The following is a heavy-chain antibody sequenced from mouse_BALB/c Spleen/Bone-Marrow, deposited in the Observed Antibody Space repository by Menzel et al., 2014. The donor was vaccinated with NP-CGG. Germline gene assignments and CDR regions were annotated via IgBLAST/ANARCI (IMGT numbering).Heavy chain of an antibody. D-gene: IGHD1-1*01. V-gene: IGHV1-31*01. J-gene: IGHJ4*01. Sequence: VQLKESGPELVKPGASMKISCKASGYSFTGYTMNWVKQSHGKNLEWIGLINPYNGGSSYNQKFKGKATLTVDKSSSTAYMELLSLTSEDSAVYYCARWDYYGYALDFWGQGTSVTVSS. CDR3: ARWDYYGYALDF. CDR2: INPYNGGS. CDR1: GYSFTGYT.